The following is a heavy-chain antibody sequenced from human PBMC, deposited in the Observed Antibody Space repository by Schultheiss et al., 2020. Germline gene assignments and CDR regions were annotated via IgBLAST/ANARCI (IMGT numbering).Heavy chain of an antibody. CDR1: GFTLTGHA. J-gene: IGHJ4*02. CDR2: ISSSSSTI. Sequence: GGSLRLSCAASGFTLTGHAMNWVRQAPGKGLEWVSYISSSSSTIYYADSVKGRFTISRDNAKNSLYLQMNSLRAEDTAVYYCANLYDSSGYYYDYFDYWGQGTLVTVSS. V-gene: IGHV3-48*01. D-gene: IGHD3-22*01. CDR3: ANLYDSSGYYYDYFDY.